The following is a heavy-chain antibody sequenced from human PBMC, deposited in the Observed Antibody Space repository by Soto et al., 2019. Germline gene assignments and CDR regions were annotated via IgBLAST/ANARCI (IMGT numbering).Heavy chain of an antibody. CDR2: IIPIFGTA. CDR1: GGTFSSYA. D-gene: IGHD2-15*01. V-gene: IGHV1-69*01. J-gene: IGHJ5*02. Sequence: QVQLVQSGAEVKKPGSSVKVSCKASGGTFSSYAISWVRQAPGQGLEWMGGIIPIFGTANYAQKFQGRVTITADESTSTAYMELSSLRSEDTAVYYCARVPIILYARDSTSSRGGYWFDPWGQGPLVTVSS. CDR3: ARVPIILYARDSTSSRGGYWFDP.